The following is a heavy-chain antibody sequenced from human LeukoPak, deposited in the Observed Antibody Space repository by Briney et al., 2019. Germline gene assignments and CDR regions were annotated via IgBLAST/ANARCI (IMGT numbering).Heavy chain of an antibody. CDR3: AGVGGSGAGYYYYYMDV. CDR2: ISSSGSTI. Sequence: TGGSLRLSCAASGFTFSSYEMNRVRQAPGKGLEWVSYISSSGSTIYYADSVKGRFTISRDNAKNSLYLQMNSLRAEDTAVYYCAGVGGSGAGYYYYYMDVWGKGTTVTVSS. V-gene: IGHV3-48*03. J-gene: IGHJ6*03. D-gene: IGHD6-19*01. CDR1: GFTFSSYE.